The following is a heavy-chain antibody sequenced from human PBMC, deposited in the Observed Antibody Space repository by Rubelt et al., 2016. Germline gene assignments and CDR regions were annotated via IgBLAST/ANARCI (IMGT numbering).Heavy chain of an antibody. D-gene: IGHD6-6*01. V-gene: IGHV1-69*13. J-gene: IGHJ4*02. CDR3: ATTIAIRPYYFDY. Sequence: QVQLVQSGAEVKKPGASVKVSCKASGGTFSSYAISWVRQAPGQGLEWMGGIIPVFGTANYAKKVQGRITRTADEATSPAYMELSSLRSEDTAVYYCATTIAIRPYYFDYWGQGTLVTVSS. CDR1: GGTFSSYA. CDR2: IIPVFGTA.